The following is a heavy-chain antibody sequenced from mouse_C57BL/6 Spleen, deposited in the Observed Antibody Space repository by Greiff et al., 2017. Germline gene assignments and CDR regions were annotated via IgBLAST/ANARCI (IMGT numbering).Heavy chain of an antibody. CDR1: GYTFTSYW. V-gene: IGHV1-74*01. J-gene: IGHJ2*01. Sequence: VQLQQSGAELAKPGASVQLSCKASGYTFTSYWLRWVKPRPCQGLEWLGKIYPSRSDTNYNKKFKGKATLTADKSSSTAYMQLRSLTSEDSAVYYCARGGGAMGDWGQGTTLTVSS. CDR3: ARGGGAMGD. CDR2: IYPSRSDT.